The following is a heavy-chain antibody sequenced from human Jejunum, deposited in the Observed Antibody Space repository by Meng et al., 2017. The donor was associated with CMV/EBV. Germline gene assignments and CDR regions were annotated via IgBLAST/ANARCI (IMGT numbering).Heavy chain of an antibody. CDR2: ITYDGSNK. D-gene: IGHD2-15*01. J-gene: IGHJ6*02. CDR3: AKALGYCSSDRCYVGDPSYYYAMDV. Sequence: VRQAPGKGLEWVAFITYDGSNKYYAEFERGRFTISRDNSKNTLYLKMRSLRAEDTAIYYCAKALGYCSSDRCYVGDPSYYYAMDVWGQGTTVTVSS. V-gene: IGHV3-30*02.